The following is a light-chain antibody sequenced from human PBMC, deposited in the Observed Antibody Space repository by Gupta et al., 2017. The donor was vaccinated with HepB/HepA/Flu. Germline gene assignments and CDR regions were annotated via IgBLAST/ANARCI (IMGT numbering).Light chain of an antibody. Sequence: DIQLTQSPSFLSASVGDRVTITCRASQGISSKLAWYQQKPGKAPKVLMYEASKLQSGVPSRFSGSGSGAEFTLTISSLQPEDFATYYCQQQDTYPITFGHGTKVDIK. CDR3: QQQDTYPIT. V-gene: IGKV1-9*01. CDR1: QGISSK. CDR2: EAS. J-gene: IGKJ3*01.